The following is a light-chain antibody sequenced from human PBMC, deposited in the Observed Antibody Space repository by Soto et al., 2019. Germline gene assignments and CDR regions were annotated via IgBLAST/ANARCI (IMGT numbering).Light chain of an antibody. J-gene: IGLJ2*01. Sequence: QLVLTQSPSASASLGASVRLTCTLSTGHNTYAIAWHQQQPEKGPRYLMKVNSDGSHSKGDGIPDRFSGSSSGTDRYLTISSLQSEDETDYYCQTWGTGIVVFGGGTKLTVL. CDR2: VNSDGSH. V-gene: IGLV4-69*01. CDR1: TGHNTYA. CDR3: QTWGTGIVV.